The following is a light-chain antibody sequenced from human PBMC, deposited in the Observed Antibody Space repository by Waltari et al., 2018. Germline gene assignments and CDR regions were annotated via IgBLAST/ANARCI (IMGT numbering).Light chain of an antibody. CDR1: QSASSN. Sequence: EIVMKHSPATLSVSQGEKAILSCRARQSASSNLAWYQQKPGQAPRRRISGASTSAPGFAGRFSGSGSETEYTLTISSLQSEDFAVSFCQQYDSGPPTFGPGTNVDIK. V-gene: IGKV3-15*01. CDR3: QQYDSGPPT. J-gene: IGKJ3*01. CDR2: GAS.